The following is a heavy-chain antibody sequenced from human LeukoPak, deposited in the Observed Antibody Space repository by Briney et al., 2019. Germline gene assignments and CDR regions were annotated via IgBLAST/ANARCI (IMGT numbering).Heavy chain of an antibody. D-gene: IGHD6-6*01. CDR2: ISSSSSPI. CDR1: GFTFSDYS. Sequence: GGSLSLSCEASGFTFSDYSMNWVRQAPGKGLEWVSYISSSSSPIYYADSVKGRFTISRDNAKNSLYLQMNSLRAEDTAVYYCARSRGSSAPEYWGQGTLVTVSS. J-gene: IGHJ4*02. CDR3: ARSRGSSAPEY. V-gene: IGHV3-48*01.